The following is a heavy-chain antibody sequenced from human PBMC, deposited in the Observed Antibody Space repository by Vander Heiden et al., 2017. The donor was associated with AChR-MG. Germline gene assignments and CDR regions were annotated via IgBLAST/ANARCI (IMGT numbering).Heavy chain of an antibody. V-gene: IGHV3-30*18. Sequence: QVQLVESGGGVVQPGRSLRLSCAASGFTFSSSGMHWVRQAPGKGLEWVAVISYDGSNKYYADSVKGRFTISRDNSKNTLYLQMNSLRAEDTAVYYCAKGGRFLEWFSPHSHWGQGTLVTVSS. CDR1: GFTFSSSG. CDR2: ISYDGSNK. J-gene: IGHJ4*02. CDR3: AKGGRFLEWFSPHSH. D-gene: IGHD3-3*01.